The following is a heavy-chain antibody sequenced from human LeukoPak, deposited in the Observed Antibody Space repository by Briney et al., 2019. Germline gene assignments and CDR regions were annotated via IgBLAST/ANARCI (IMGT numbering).Heavy chain of an antibody. CDR1: GYSISSGYY. CDR3: AREEGSWYNFQH. D-gene: IGHD6-13*01. V-gene: IGHV4-38-2*02. CDR2: IYHSGST. J-gene: IGHJ1*01. Sequence: SETLSLTCAVSGYSISSGYYWGWIRPPPGKGLEWIGSIYHSGSTYYNPSLKSRVTISVDTSKNQFSLKLSSVTAADTAVYYCAREEGSWYNFQHWGQGTLVTVSS.